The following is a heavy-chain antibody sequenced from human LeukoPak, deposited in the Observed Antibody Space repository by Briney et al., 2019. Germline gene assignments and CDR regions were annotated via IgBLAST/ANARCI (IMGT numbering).Heavy chain of an antibody. CDR2: ISDDGRNK. V-gene: IGHV3-30*18. D-gene: IGHD4-17*01. CDR3: AKRPSDYGDYVTYFDY. J-gene: IGHJ4*02. Sequence: PGGSLRLSCAASGLSFISYGMHWVRQAPGKGLEWVGVISDDGRNKNYADSVKGRFTISRDNSKDTQYLQMNSLRDEDTAVYYCAKRPSDYGDYVTYFDYWGQGTLVTVSS. CDR1: GLSFISYG.